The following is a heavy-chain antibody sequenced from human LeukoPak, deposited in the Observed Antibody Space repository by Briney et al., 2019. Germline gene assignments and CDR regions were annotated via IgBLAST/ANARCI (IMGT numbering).Heavy chain of an antibody. D-gene: IGHD5-24*01. J-gene: IGHJ4*02. V-gene: IGHV4-34*01. CDR2: SSDSGGT. CDR3: ARHRDDFDFDY. Sequence: PSETLSLTCAVYGESLNGHYWSWIRQTPGKGLEWIGESSDSGGTKFNPSLKSRVTISVDTSKYQFSLKLTSVTAADTAVYYCARHRDDFDFDYWGQGTLVTVSS. CDR1: GESLNGHY.